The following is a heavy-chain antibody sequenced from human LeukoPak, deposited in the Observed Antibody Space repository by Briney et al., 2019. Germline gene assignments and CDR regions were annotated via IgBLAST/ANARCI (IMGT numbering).Heavy chain of an antibody. Sequence: GGSLRLSCAASGFSFRTYAMSWVRQAPGKGLEWVSAISDNSAKTYYADSVKGRFTISRDNSKNTLFVQMNSLRAEDTAIYYCAREYDSSWPSWGPGTLVTVSS. J-gene: IGHJ5*02. D-gene: IGHD3-22*01. V-gene: IGHV3-23*01. CDR1: GFSFRTYA. CDR3: AREYDSSWPS. CDR2: ISDNSAKT.